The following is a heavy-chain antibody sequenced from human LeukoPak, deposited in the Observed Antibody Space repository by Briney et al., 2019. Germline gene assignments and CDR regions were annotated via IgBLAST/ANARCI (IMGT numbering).Heavy chain of an antibody. CDR3: AKDKIAVAPSDMDV. CDR1: GFTFDDYA. J-gene: IGHJ6*02. D-gene: IGHD6-19*01. V-gene: IGHV3-9*01. Sequence: GGSLRLSCAASGFTFDDYAMHWVRQAPGKGLEWVSGMSWNSGSIGYADSVKGRFTISRDNAKNSLYLQMNSLRAEDTALYYCAKDKIAVAPSDMDVWGQGTTVTVSS. CDR2: MSWNSGSI.